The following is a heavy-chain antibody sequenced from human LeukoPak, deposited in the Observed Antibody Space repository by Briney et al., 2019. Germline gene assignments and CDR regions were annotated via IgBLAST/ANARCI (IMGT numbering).Heavy chain of an antibody. J-gene: IGHJ5*02. CDR3: ARDSRRSVATFEENWFDP. V-gene: IGHV3-30-3*01. CDR2: ISYDGSNK. D-gene: IGHD5-12*01. Sequence: GRSLRLSCAASGFTFSSYAMHWARQAPGKGLEWVAVISYDGSNKYYADSVKGRFTISRDNSKNTLYLQMNSLRAEDTAVYYCARDSRRSVATFEENWFDPWGQGTLVTVSS. CDR1: GFTFSSYA.